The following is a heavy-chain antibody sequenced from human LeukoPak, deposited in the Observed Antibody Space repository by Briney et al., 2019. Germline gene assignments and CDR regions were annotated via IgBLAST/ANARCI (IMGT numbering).Heavy chain of an antibody. Sequence: GGSLRLSCAASGFTFSSYWMSWVRQAPGKGLEWVANIKQDGSEKYYVDSVKGRFTISRDNAKNSLYLQMNSLRAEETAVYYCAREGVYRAFDPWGQGTLVTVSS. J-gene: IGHJ5*02. CDR3: AREGVYRAFDP. D-gene: IGHD5/OR15-5a*01. CDR1: GFTFSSYW. V-gene: IGHV3-7*01. CDR2: IKQDGSEK.